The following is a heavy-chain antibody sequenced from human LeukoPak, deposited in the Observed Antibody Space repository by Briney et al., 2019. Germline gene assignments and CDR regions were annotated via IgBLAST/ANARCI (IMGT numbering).Heavy chain of an antibody. J-gene: IGHJ5*02. CDR3: AVRLQQRRWLDP. CDR2: INHSGST. Sequence: PSETLSLTCAVYGGSFSGYYWSWIRQPPGKGLEWIGEINHSGSTNYNPSLKSRVTISVDTSKNQFSLKLSSVTAADTAVYYCAVRLQQRRWLDPWGQGTLVTVSS. V-gene: IGHV4-34*01. CDR1: GGSFSGYY. D-gene: IGHD4-11*01.